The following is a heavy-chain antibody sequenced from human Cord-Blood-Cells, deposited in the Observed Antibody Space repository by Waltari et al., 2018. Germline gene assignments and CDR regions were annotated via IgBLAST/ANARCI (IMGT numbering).Heavy chain of an antibody. J-gene: IGHJ4*02. V-gene: IGHV3-11*01. CDR2: ISSSGSTI. CDR1: GFTFSDYY. Sequence: QVQLVESGGGLVKPGGSLRLSCAASGFTFSDYYMSWIRQAPGKGREWLSYISSSGSTIYYADSLEGRVPISRENAKNSLYLQMNSLRAEDTAVYYCASGIPAAGGGDYWGQGTLVTVSS. D-gene: IGHD6-13*01. CDR3: ASGIPAAGGGDY.